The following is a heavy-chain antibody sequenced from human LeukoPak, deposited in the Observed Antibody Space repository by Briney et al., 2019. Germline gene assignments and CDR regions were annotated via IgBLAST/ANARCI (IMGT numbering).Heavy chain of an antibody. CDR1: GGSISSTYYY. CDR3: ARHGGDFYDSSGHDY. D-gene: IGHD3-22*01. CDR2: IYYIRIT. V-gene: IGHV4-39*01. J-gene: IGHJ4*02. Sequence: SETLSLTCTVSGGSISSTYYYWGWVRQPPGEGMEWIVSIYYIRITYYNPSLNSRVSISVDTSKNQFSLKLNSVTAADTAVYYCARHGGDFYDSSGHDYWGQGTLVTVSS.